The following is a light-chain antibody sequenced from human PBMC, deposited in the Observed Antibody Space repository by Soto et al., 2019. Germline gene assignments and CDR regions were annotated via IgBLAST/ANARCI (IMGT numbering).Light chain of an antibody. CDR2: DVS. J-gene: IGLJ1*01. V-gene: IGLV2-14*03. CDR1: SRDVGGYNY. Sequence: QSVLTQPSSVSGAPRQSNTISCTGNSRDVGGYNYVSWYQQHPGKAPKLLIFDVSNRPSGVSNRFSGSKSGNTASLTISGLQAEDGADYYCSSYTSSSTRVFGTGTKVTVL. CDR3: SSYTSSSTRV.